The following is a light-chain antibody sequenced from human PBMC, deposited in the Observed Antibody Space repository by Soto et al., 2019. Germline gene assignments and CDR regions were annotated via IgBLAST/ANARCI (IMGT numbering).Light chain of an antibody. J-gene: IGKJ1*01. V-gene: IGKV3-15*01. Sequence: EIVMTQSPATLSVSPGERATLSCRASQSVSSNLAWYQQKPGQAPRLLIYGASTRATGIPARFSGSGSVTEFTLTISGLQSEDFAVYYGQQYNNWPVTFGQGPKVEIK. CDR1: QSVSSN. CDR2: GAS. CDR3: QQYNNWPVT.